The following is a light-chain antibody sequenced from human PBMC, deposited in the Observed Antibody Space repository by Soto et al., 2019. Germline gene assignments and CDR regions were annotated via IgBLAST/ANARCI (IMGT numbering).Light chain of an antibody. J-gene: IGLJ2*01. CDR3: CSYTSSNTLV. Sequence: QSALTHPASVSGSPGQSITISCTGASSDIGSYDLVSWYQQNPGKTPRLIIYEVNKRPWGVSNRFSGSKSGNTASLTISGLQAEDEADYYCCSYTSSNTLVFGGGTQLT. CDR2: EVN. CDR1: SSDIGSYDL. V-gene: IGLV2-23*02.